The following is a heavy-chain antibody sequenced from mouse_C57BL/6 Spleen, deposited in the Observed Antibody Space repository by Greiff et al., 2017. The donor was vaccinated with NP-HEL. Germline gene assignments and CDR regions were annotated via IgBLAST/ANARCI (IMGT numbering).Heavy chain of an antibody. D-gene: IGHD2-2*01. CDR3: ARGESTMVNYYAMDY. J-gene: IGHJ4*01. CDR1: GFTFSDYG. CDR2: ISSGSSTI. Sequence: EVHLVESGGGLVKPGGSLKLSCAASGFTFSDYGMHWVRQAPEKGLEWVAYISSGSSTIYYADTVKGRFTISRDNAKNTLFLQMTSLRSEDTAMYYCARGESTMVNYYAMDYWGQGTSVTVSS. V-gene: IGHV5-17*01.